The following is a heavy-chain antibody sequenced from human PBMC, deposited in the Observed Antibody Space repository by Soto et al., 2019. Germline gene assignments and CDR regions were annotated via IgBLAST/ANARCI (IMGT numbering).Heavy chain of an antibody. V-gene: IGHV1-3*01. J-gene: IGHJ4*02. CDR3: AREKRELYSSCWYGGMANYFDY. CDR2: INAGNGNT. CDR1: GYTFTSYA. Sequence: ASVKVSSKASGYTFTSYAMHWVRQAPGQRLEWMGWINAGNGNTKYSQKFQGRVTITRDTSASTAYMELSSLRSEDTAVYYCAREKRELYSSCWYGGMANYFDYRGQGTLVPGSS. D-gene: IGHD6-19*01.